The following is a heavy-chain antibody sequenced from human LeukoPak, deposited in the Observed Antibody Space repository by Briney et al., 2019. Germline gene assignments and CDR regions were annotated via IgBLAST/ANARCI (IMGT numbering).Heavy chain of an antibody. V-gene: IGHV1-46*01. CDR2: INPGGDST. Sequence: SVKVSCKASGYTFTSYDMHWVRQAPGQGLEWMGIINPGGDSTSYAQKFQGRVTMTRDTSTSTVYMELSSLRSEDTAVYYCASVLYCGADCYSGRYFFDYWGQGTLVTVSS. J-gene: IGHJ4*02. D-gene: IGHD2-21*02. CDR1: GYTFTSYD. CDR3: ASVLYCGADCYSGRYFFDY.